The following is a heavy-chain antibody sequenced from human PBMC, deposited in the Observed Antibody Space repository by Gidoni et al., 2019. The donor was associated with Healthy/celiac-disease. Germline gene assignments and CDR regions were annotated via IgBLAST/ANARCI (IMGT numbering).Heavy chain of an antibody. V-gene: IGHV4-34*01. CDR1: GGSFSGYY. J-gene: IGHJ4*02. CDR2: INHSGST. D-gene: IGHD6-19*01. Sequence: QVQLQQWGAGLLKPSETLSLTCAVSGGSFSGYYWSWIRQPPGKGLEWIGEINHSGSTNYNPSLKSRVTISVDTSKNQFSLKLSSVTAADTAVYYCARIAVGPRSDYWGQGTLVTVSS. CDR3: ARIAVGPRSDY.